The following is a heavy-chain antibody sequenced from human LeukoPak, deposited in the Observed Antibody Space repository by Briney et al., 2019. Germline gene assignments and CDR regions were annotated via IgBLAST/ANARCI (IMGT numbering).Heavy chain of an antibody. CDR2: ISYDGSNK. V-gene: IGHV3-30*18. Sequence: PGGSLRLSCAASGFTVSSNYMSWVRQAPGKGLEWVAVISYDGSNKYYADSVKGRFTISRDNSKNTLYLQMNSLRAEDTALYYCAKDMGSGSIPDYWGQGTLVTVSS. J-gene: IGHJ4*02. CDR3: AKDMGSGSIPDY. CDR1: GFTVSSNY. D-gene: IGHD3-10*01.